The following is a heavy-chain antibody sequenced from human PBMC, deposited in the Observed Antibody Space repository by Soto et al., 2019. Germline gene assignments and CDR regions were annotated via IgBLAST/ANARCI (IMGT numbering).Heavy chain of an antibody. J-gene: IGHJ5*02. CDR1: GGYFNDNY. CDR2: ISRSGTT. Sequence: QVQLQQWGAGLLKPSETLSLSCAVYGGYFNDNYYTWFRQPPGKGLEWIGEISRSGTTKYTPSLKSRASISFDTSKTQVSLKVTSVTAADTAVYYCATSVWFGTLVELWGQGEVVTVSS. D-gene: IGHD3-10*01. CDR3: ATSVWFGTLVEL. V-gene: IGHV4-34*01.